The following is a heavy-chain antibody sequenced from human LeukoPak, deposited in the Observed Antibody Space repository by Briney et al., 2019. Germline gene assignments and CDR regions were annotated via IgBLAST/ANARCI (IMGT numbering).Heavy chain of an antibody. D-gene: IGHD2/OR15-2a*01. J-gene: IGHJ4*02. V-gene: IGHV3-53*01. CDR1: AFTASSNY. CDR2: IYSGGST. CDR3: ARDTFLGRSSYSAS. Sequence: GGSLRLSCAASAFTASSNYMSWVRQPPGKGLEWVSIIYSGGSTYYADCVKSRFTISRDNSKNTLYLQMNSLRPEDTAVYYCARDTFLGRSSYSASWGQGTLVTVSS.